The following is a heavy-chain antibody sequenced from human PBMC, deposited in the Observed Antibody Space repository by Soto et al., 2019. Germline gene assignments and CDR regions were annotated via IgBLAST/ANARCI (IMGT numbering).Heavy chain of an antibody. J-gene: IGHJ6*01. CDR3: ARDLHDGGKMVSDYYYGMEV. V-gene: IGHV3-30-3*01. D-gene: IGHD2-8*01. CDR1: GFTFSSYA. CDR2: ISYDGSNK. Sequence: PGGSLRLSCAASGFTFSSYAMHWVRQAPGKGLEWVAVISYDGSNKYYADSVKGRFTISRDNSKNTLYLQMNSLRAEDTAVYYCARDLHDGGKMVSDYYYGMEVWGQGTTVTVSS.